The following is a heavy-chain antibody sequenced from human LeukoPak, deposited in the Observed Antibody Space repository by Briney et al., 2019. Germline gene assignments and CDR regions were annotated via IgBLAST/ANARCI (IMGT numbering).Heavy chain of an antibody. CDR3: ARDRATVTTKLHYYYYYMDV. V-gene: IGHV1-69*06. J-gene: IGHJ6*03. CDR2: IIPIFGTA. D-gene: IGHD4-11*01. CDR1: GGTFSSYA. Sequence: ASVKVSCKASGGTFSSYAISWVRQAPGQGLEWMGGIIPIFGTANYAQKFQGRVTITADKSTSTAYMELSSLRSEDTAVYYCARDRATVTTKLHYYYYYMDVWGKGTTVTVSS.